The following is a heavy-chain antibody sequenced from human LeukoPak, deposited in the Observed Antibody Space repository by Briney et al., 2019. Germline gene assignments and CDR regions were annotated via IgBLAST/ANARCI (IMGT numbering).Heavy chain of an antibody. CDR2: IYYSGST. D-gene: IGHD2-2*03. Sequence: SETLSLTCTVSGYSISSGYHWGWIRPPPGKGLEWIGYIYYSGSTNYNPSLKSRVTISVDTSKNQFSLKLSSVTAADTAVYYCARLDIVVVPAATKDYYYYYMDVWGKGTTVTVSS. CDR1: GYSISSGYH. CDR3: ARLDIVVVPAATKDYYYYYMDV. J-gene: IGHJ6*03. V-gene: IGHV4-59*01.